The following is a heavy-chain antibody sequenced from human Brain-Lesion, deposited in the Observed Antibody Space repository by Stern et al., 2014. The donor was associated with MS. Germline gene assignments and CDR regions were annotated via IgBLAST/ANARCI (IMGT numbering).Heavy chain of an antibody. CDR3: AKLWLGELPESPFDY. Sequence: QVQLVESGPGLVKPSETLSLTCTVSGGSISSSSYYWGWIRQPPGKGLEWIGSIYYRGSTSYNPSLKSRVTISMATSKNHFSLRLSSVTAADTAVYFCAKLWLGELPESPFDYWGQGTLVTVSS. V-gene: IGHV4-39*02. CDR2: IYYRGST. J-gene: IGHJ4*02. CDR1: GGSISSSSYY. D-gene: IGHD3-10*01.